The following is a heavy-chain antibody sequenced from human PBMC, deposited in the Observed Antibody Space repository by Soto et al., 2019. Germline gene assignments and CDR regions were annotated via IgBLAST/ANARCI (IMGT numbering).Heavy chain of an antibody. CDR2: INHSGST. D-gene: IGHD3-10*01. CDR1: GGSFSGYY. Sequence: QVQLQQWGAGLLKPSETLSLTCAVYGGSFSGYYWSWIRQPPGKGLEWIGEINHSGSTNYNPSLKSRVTISVDTSKNQFSLKLSSVTAADTAVYYCARVKVTMVRGVRHNWFVPWGQGTLVTVSS. V-gene: IGHV4-34*01. J-gene: IGHJ5*02. CDR3: ARVKVTMVRGVRHNWFVP.